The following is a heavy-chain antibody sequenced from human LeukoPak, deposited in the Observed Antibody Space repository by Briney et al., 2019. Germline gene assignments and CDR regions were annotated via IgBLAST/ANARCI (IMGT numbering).Heavy chain of an antibody. J-gene: IGHJ4*02. CDR1: GGSISSSDYY. Sequence: PSETLSLTCTVSGGSISSSDYYWGWIRQPPGKGLEWVSGISASGGSTSYADSVRGRFTISRDNSKNTLYVQMNSLRDEDTAVYYCAKDQRWESPHYLDSWGQGTLVTVSS. D-gene: IGHD1-26*01. CDR3: AKDQRWESPHYLDS. V-gene: IGHV3-23*01. CDR2: ISASGGST.